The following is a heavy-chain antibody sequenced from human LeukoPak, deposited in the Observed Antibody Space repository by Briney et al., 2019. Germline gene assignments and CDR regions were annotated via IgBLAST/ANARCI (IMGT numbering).Heavy chain of an antibody. CDR3: ARSAARLRYYYAMDV. D-gene: IGHD6-6*01. J-gene: IGHJ6*02. CDR1: GFSVSNTY. Sequence: GGSLRLSCAASGFSVSNTYMSWVRQAPGKGLEWVSVIYSGDSGVSTYYADSVKGRFTISRHNSKNTLYLQMSSLRAEDTAVYFCARSAARLRYYYAMDVWGQGTTVTVSS. V-gene: IGHV3-53*04. CDR2: IYSGDSGVST.